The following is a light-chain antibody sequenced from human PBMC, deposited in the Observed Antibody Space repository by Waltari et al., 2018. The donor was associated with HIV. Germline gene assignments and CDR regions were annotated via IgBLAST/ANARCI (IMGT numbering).Light chain of an antibody. CDR2: GAS. V-gene: IGKV3-20*01. J-gene: IGKJ1*01. Sequence: EIVLTQSPGTLSLSPGERATLSCRASQSLSSNYLAWYQQKPGQAPRLLISGASSRPTGIPYRFSGSGSETAFTLTISRLEPEDFAVYYCQQSGNSGTFGQGTKVEIK. CDR1: QSLSSNY. CDR3: QQSGNSGT.